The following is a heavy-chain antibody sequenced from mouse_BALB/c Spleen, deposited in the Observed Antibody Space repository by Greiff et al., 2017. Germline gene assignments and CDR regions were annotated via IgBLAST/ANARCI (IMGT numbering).Heavy chain of an antibody. V-gene: IGHV5-4*02. CDR2: ISDGGSYT. CDR3: ARYGNSAWFAY. J-gene: IGHJ3*01. CDR1: GFTFSDYY. Sequence: EVKLVESGGGLVKPGGSLKLSCAASGFTFSDYYMYWVRQTPEKRLEWVATISDGGSYTYYPDSVKGRFTISRDNAKNNLYLQMSSLKSEDTAMYYCARYGNSAWFAYWGQGTLVTVSA. D-gene: IGHD2-1*01.